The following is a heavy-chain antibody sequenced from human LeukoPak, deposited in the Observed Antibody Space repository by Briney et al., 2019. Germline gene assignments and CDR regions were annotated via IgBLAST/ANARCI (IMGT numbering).Heavy chain of an antibody. J-gene: IGHJ4*02. V-gene: IGHV3-30*02. D-gene: IGHD3-16*02. CDR3: AKDPRGGMITFGGVIVDY. CDR2: IRYDGSNK. Sequence: SGGSLRLSCAASGFTFSSYGMHWVRQAPGKGLEWVAFIRYDGSNKYYADSVKGRFTISRDNSKNTLYLQMNSLRAEDTAVYYCAKDPRGGMITFGGVIVDYWGQGTLVTVSS. CDR1: GFTFSSYG.